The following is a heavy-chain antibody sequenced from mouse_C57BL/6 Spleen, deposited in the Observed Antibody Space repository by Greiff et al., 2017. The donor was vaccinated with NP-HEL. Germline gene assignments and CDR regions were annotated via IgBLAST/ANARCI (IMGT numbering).Heavy chain of an antibody. J-gene: IGHJ2*01. V-gene: IGHV1-82*01. Sequence: VKLMESGPELVKPGASVKISCKASGYAFSSSWMNWVKQRPGKGLEWIGRIYPGDGDTNYNGKFKGKATLTADKSSSTAYMQLSSLTSEDSAVYFCASLANWDVGDYWGQGTTLTVSS. D-gene: IGHD4-1*01. CDR3: ASLANWDVGDY. CDR1: GYAFSSSW. CDR2: IYPGDGDT.